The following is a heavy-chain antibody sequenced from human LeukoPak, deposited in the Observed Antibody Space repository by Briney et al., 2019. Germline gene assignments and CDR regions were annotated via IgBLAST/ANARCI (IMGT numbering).Heavy chain of an antibody. J-gene: IGHJ3*02. D-gene: IGHD3-9*01. V-gene: IGHV1-8*01. CDR2: MNPNSGNT. Sequence: ASVKVSCKASGYTFTSYDINWVRQATGQGLEWMGWMNPNSGNTGYAQKFQGRVTMNRNTSISTAYMELSSLRSEDTAVYYCARSPMRRDILTGPAFDIWGQGTMVTVSS. CDR1: GYTFTSYD. CDR3: ARSPMRRDILTGPAFDI.